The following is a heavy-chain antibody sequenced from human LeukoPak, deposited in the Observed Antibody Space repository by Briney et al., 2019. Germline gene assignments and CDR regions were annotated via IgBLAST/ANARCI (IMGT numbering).Heavy chain of an antibody. CDR3: AKDHRRDGYNFDRY. D-gene: IGHD5-24*01. Sequence: GRSLRLSCAASGFTFSSYGMHWVRQAPGKGLDWVAVIWYDGSNKYYVDSVKGRFTISRDNSKNTLYLQMNSLRAEDTAVYYCAKDHRRDGYNFDRYWGQGTLVTVSS. J-gene: IGHJ4*02. V-gene: IGHV3-33*06. CDR1: GFTFSSYG. CDR2: IWYDGSNK.